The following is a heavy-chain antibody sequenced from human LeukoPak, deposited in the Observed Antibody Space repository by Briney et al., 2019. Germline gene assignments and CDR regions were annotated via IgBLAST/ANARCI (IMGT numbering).Heavy chain of an antibody. J-gene: IGHJ6*02. V-gene: IGHV1-69*05. Sequence: SVRVSCKASGGTFSSYAISWVRQAPGQGLEWMGGIIPIFGTANYAQKFQGRVTMTRNTSISTAYMGLSSLRSEDTAVYYCARGGGCSGGSCYYFSYYGMDVWGQGTTVTVSS. CDR3: ARGGGCSGGSCYYFSYYGMDV. CDR2: IIPIFGTA. CDR1: GGTFSSYA. D-gene: IGHD2-15*01.